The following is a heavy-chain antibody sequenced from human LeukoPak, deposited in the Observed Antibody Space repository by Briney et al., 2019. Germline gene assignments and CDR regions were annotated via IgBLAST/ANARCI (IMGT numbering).Heavy chain of an antibody. CDR3: ARGSGSYYFAFDI. V-gene: IGHV1-69*05. CDR1: GGTFSSYA. CDR2: IIPIFGTA. D-gene: IGHD1-26*01. J-gene: IGHJ3*02. Sequence: ASVKVSCKASGGTFSSYAISWVRQAPGQGLEWTGRIIPIFGTASYAQKFQGRVTITTDESTSTAYMELSSLISEDTAVYYCARGSGSYYFAFDIWGQGTMVTVSS.